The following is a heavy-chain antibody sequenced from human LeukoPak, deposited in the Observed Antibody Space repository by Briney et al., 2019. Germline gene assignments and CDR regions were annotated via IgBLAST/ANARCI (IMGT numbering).Heavy chain of an antibody. CDR1: GFTFSSYG. Sequence: GGSLRLSCAASGFTFSSYGMHWVRQAPGKGPEWVAFIRYDGSNKYYADSVKGRFTISRDNSKNTLYLQMNSLRAEDTAVYYCAKGYCSSTSCLKTDWGQGALVTVSS. CDR3: AKGYCSSTSCLKTD. D-gene: IGHD2-2*01. CDR2: IRYDGSNK. V-gene: IGHV3-30*02. J-gene: IGHJ4*02.